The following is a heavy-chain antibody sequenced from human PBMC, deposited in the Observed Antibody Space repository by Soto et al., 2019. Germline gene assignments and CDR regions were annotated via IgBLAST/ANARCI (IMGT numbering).Heavy chain of an antibody. CDR2: MSYDGGNR. CDR1: EFTLRNYV. Sequence: QVQLVESGGGVVQPGRSLRLSCAASEFTLRNYVVHWVRQAPGKGLEWGAAMSYDGGNRFYADSVKGRFTLSRDNSKKTLYLQMDSLRPEDTAVYYCAKDRRKGCSGGSCFSPLDYWGQGTLVTVSS. D-gene: IGHD2-15*01. V-gene: IGHV3-30*18. J-gene: IGHJ4*02. CDR3: AKDRRKGCSGGSCFSPLDY.